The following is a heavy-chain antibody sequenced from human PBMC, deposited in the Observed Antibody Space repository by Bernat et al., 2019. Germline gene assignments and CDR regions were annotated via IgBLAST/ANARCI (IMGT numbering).Heavy chain of an antibody. CDR1: GGSISSSSYY. V-gene: IGHV4-39*01. D-gene: IGHD2-2*01. Sequence: QLQLQESGPGLVKPSETLSLTCTVSGGSISSSSYYWGWIRQPPGKGLEWIGRIYYSGSTYYNPSLKSRVTISVDTSKNQFSLKLSSVTAADTAVYYCARLGYCSSTSCYAFDIWGQGTMVTVSS. J-gene: IGHJ3*02. CDR3: ARLGYCSSTSCYAFDI. CDR2: IYYSGST.